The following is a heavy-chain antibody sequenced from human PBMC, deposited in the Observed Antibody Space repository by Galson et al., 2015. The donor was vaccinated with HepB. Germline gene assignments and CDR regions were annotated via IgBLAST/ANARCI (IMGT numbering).Heavy chain of an antibody. V-gene: IGHV1-69*13. CDR3: ARAANEYSSFQRPDYFDY. CDR2: IIPIFGTA. CDR1: GGTFSSYA. Sequence: SVKVSCKASGGTFSSYAISWVRQAPGQGLEWMGGIIPIFGTANYAQKFQGRVTITADESTSTAYMELSSLRSEDTAVYYCARAANEYSSFQRPDYFDYWGQGTLVTVSS. J-gene: IGHJ4*02. D-gene: IGHD6-6*01.